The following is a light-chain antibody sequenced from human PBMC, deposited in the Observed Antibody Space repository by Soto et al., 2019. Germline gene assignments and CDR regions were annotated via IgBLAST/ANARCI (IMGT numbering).Light chain of an antibody. V-gene: IGKV3-20*01. CDR3: QQYNNWPSWT. Sequence: EIVLTQSPGTLSLSPGETATLSCRASQSVSSSYLAWYQQKPGQAPRLLVYGSYHRATGIADRFSGSGSGTDFTLTISSLQSEDFAVYYCQQYNNWPSWTFGQGTKVDIK. CDR2: GSY. J-gene: IGKJ1*01. CDR1: QSVSSSY.